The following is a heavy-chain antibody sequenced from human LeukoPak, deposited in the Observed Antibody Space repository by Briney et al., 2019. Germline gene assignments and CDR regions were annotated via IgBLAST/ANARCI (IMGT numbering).Heavy chain of an antibody. CDR2: IYYSGST. CDR1: GGSISSYY. J-gene: IGHJ3*02. D-gene: IGHD1-26*01. CDR3: ARGEWELDAFDI. Sequence: SETLSLTCTVSGGSISSYYWSWIRQPPGKGLEWIGYIYYSGSTNYNPSLKSRVTISVDTSQNHSSLKLSSVTAADTAVYYCARGEWELDAFDIWGQGTMVTVSS. V-gene: IGHV4-59*01.